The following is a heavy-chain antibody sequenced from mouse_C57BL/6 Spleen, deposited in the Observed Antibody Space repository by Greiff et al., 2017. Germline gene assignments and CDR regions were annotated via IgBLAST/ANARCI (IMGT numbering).Heavy chain of an antibody. Sequence: VQVVESGPELVKPGASVKISCKASGYAFSSSWMNWVKQRPGKGLEWIGRIYPGDGDTNYNGKFKGKATLTADKSSSTAYMQLSSLTSEDSAVYFWAREGYDYGSSAWYFDVWGKGTTVTVSS. D-gene: IGHD1-1*01. CDR3: AREGYDYGSSAWYFDV. CDR2: IYPGDGDT. J-gene: IGHJ1*03. V-gene: IGHV1-82*01. CDR1: GYAFSSSW.